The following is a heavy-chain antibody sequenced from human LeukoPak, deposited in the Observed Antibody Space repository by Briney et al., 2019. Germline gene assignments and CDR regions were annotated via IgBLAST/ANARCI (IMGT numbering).Heavy chain of an antibody. CDR2: IHGDGDNI. D-gene: IGHD1-26*01. V-gene: IGHV3-74*01. CDR3: ARAQVGAPTDL. CDR1: GFTLSDYH. Sequence: GGSLRLSCAASGFTLSDYHMNWVRQAPGKGLVWVARIHGDGDNISYADSVRGRFTISRDNAKDTLYLHMNSLRPEDTAVYYCARAQVGAPTDLWGQGTLVTVSS. J-gene: IGHJ5*02.